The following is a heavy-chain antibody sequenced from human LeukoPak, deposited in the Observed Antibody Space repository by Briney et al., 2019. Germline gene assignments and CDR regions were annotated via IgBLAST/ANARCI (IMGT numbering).Heavy chain of an antibody. CDR1: GYTFTSYG. D-gene: IGHD1-26*01. V-gene: IGHV1-18*01. CDR3: SRERVAVGRNWFDP. J-gene: IGHJ5*02. Sequence: VPTVSLSRAFSGYTFTSYGISCVPQAPGQGRVWVGWISGYNGNTNSAEKLQGRVTITTDTSTSTAYMELRSLRSDDTAVYYCSRERVAVGRNWFDPWGQGTLVTVSS. CDR2: ISGYNGNT.